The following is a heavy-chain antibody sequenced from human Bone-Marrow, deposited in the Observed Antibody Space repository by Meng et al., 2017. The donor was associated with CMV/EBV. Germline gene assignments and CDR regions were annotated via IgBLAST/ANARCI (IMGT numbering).Heavy chain of an antibody. CDR1: GFTFNNFA. Sequence: GGSLRLSCAASGFTFNNFAMSWVRQAPGKGLEWVSTIRGGSTYFADSVKGQFTISRDNAKNSLYLQMNSLRAEDTAVYYCASRPGIAAAGTHGDYWGQGTLVTASS. D-gene: IGHD6-13*01. CDR2: IRGGST. CDR3: ASRPGIAAAGTHGDY. J-gene: IGHJ4*02. V-gene: IGHV3-23*01.